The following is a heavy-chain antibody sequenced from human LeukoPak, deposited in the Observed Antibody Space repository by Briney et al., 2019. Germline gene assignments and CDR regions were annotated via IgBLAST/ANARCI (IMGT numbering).Heavy chain of an antibody. J-gene: IGHJ4*02. CDR3: ARGQSYCGADCYSD. CDR2: IYTGGST. Sequence: GGSLRLSCAASGFSINHYYMTWIRQTPGKGLDWVSVIYTGGSTNYGDSVKGRFTISRDNSKNTLYLQMNSLWADDTAIYYCARGQSYCGADCYSDWGQGTLVTVSS. D-gene: IGHD2-21*02. CDR1: GFSINHYY. V-gene: IGHV3-66*01.